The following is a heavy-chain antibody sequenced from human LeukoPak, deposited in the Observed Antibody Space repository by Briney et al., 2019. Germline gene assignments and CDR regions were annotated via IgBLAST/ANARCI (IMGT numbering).Heavy chain of an antibody. Sequence: SDTLSLTCTVSGGSISSSGYYWGWIRQPPGKGLEWIGTNYYSGSTQYNPSLKSQITISVDTSDNQFPLKLNSVTAADTAVYYCATSPQYGGYLGQGTLVTVSS. J-gene: IGHJ4*02. D-gene: IGHD4-23*01. V-gene: IGHV4-39*01. CDR1: GGSISSSGYY. CDR2: NYYSGST. CDR3: ATSPQYGGY.